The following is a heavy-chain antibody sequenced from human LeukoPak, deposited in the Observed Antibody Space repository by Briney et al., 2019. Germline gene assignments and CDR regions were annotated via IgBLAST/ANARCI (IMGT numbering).Heavy chain of an antibody. CDR2: ISYDGSNK. V-gene: IGHV3-30*18. CDR1: GFTFSSYG. D-gene: IGHD3-22*01. CDR3: ANDANYYDSSTFDY. J-gene: IGHJ4*02. Sequence: PGGSLRLSCAASGFTFSSYGMHWVRHAPGKGLEWVAVISYDGSNKYYADSVKGRFTISRDNSKNTLYLQMNSLRAEDTAVYYCANDANYYDSSTFDYWGQGTLVTVSS.